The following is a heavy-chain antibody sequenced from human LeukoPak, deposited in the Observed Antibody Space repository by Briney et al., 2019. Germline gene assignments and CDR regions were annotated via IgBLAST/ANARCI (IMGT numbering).Heavy chain of an antibody. V-gene: IGHV4-59*01. CDR3: ARADIIVGALWAEYNWFDP. D-gene: IGHD1-26*01. J-gene: IGHJ5*02. CDR1: GGSISSYY. CDR2: IYYSGST. Sequence: SETLSLTCTVSGGSISSYYWSWIRQPPGKGLEWIGYIYYSGSTNYNPSLKSRVTISVDTFKNQFSLKLSSVTAADTAVYYCARADIIVGALWAEYNWFDPWGQGTLVTVSS.